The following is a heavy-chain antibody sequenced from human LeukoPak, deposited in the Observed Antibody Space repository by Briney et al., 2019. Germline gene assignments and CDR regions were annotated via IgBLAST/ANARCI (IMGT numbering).Heavy chain of an antibody. V-gene: IGHV3-48*03. CDR3: ARATCTSARRYVDYYFDL. Sequence: GGSLRLSCAASGFTFSTYEMNWVRQAPGKGLEWVSYISRSGSTIYYADSVKGRFSISRDNAKNSLYLQMNSLRAEDTAVYYCARATCTSARRYVDYYFDLWGRGTLVSVSS. CDR2: ISRSGSTI. D-gene: IGHD4-17*01. J-gene: IGHJ2*01. CDR1: GFTFSTYE.